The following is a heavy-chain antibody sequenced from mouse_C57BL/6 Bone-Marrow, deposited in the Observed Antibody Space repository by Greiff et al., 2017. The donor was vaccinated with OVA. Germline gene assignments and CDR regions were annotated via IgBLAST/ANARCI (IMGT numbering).Heavy chain of an antibody. V-gene: IGHV1-20*01. CDR2: INPYNGDT. Sequence: EVQVVESGPELVKPGDSVKISCKASGYSFTGYFMNWVMQSHGKSLEWIGRINPYNGDTFYNQKFKGKATLTVDKSSSTAHMELRSLTSEDSAVYYCARYPGAYWGQGTLVTVSA. J-gene: IGHJ3*01. CDR3: ARYPGAY. CDR1: GYSFTGYF.